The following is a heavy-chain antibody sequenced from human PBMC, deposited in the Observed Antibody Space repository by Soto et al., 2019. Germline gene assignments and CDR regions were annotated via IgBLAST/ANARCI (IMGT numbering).Heavy chain of an antibody. V-gene: IGHV1-18*01. D-gene: IGHD3-3*01. CDR2: ISAYNGNT. J-gene: IGHJ6*02. CDR1: GYTFTSYG. Sequence: ASVKVSCKASGYTFTSYGISWVRQAPGQGLEWMGWISAYNGNTNYAQKLQGRVTMTTDTSTSTAYMELRSLRSDDTAVYYCARDIRFLEWLTQDYYYGMDVWGQGTTVTVSS. CDR3: ARDIRFLEWLTQDYYYGMDV.